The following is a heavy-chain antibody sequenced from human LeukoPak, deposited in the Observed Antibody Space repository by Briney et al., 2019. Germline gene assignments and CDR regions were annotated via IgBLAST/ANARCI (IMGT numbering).Heavy chain of an antibody. V-gene: IGHV1-69*13. J-gene: IGHJ4*02. CDR2: IIPIFGTA. D-gene: IGHD5-18*01. Sequence: ASVKVSCKASGGTFSSYAISWVRQAPGQGLEWIGGIIPIFGTANYAQKFQGRVTITADESTSTAYMELSSLRSEDTAVYYCARDRDWAGYSYGFYYWGQGTLVTVSS. CDR1: GGTFSSYA. CDR3: ARDRDWAGYSYGFYY.